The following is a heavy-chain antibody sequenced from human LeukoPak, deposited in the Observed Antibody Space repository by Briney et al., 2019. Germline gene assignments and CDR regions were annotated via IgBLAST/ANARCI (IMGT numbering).Heavy chain of an antibody. V-gene: IGHV1-24*01. CDR3: ATGAPITMVRGELFTFDI. J-gene: IGHJ3*02. Sequence: ASVKVSCKVSGYTLTELSMHWVRQAPGKGLEWMGGFDPEDGETIYAQKFQGRVTMTEDTSTDTAYMELSSLRSEDTAVYYCATGAPITMVRGELFTFDIWGQGTMVTVSS. CDR1: GYTLTELS. D-gene: IGHD3-10*01. CDR2: FDPEDGET.